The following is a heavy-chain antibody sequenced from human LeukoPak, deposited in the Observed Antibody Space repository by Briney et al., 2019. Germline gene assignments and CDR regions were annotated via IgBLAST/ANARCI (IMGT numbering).Heavy chain of an antibody. V-gene: IGHV3-48*03. CDR1: GFTFSSYE. D-gene: IGHD3-10*02. CDR2: SSSSGSTI. Sequence: GGSLRLSCAASGFTFSSYEMNWVRQAPGKGLEWVSYSSSSGSTIYYSDSVKGRFTISRDNAKNSLYLQMNSLRAEDTSVYYCAELGITMIGGVWGKGTTVTISS. J-gene: IGHJ6*04. CDR3: AELGITMIGGV.